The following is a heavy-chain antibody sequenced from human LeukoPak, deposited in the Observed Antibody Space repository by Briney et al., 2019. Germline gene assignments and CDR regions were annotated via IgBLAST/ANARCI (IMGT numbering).Heavy chain of an antibody. J-gene: IGHJ4*02. D-gene: IGHD6-19*01. V-gene: IGHV3-7*01. CDR3: ARDKYSSGWYPDY. CDR2: IKQDGSDK. CDR1: GFTFSSYW. Sequence: GGSLRLSCAASGFTFSSYWMSWVRQAPGKGLEWVANIKQDGSDKYYVDSVKGRFTISRDKAKNSLYLQMNSLRAEDTAVYYCARDKYSSGWYPDYWGQGTLVTVSS.